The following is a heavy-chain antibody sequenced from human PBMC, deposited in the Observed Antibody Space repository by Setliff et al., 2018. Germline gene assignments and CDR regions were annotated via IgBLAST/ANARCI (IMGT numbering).Heavy chain of an antibody. CDR3: VRDTTSGWMLTN. Sequence: PGGSLRLSCTASGFMFNSYGMHWVRQAPGKGLEWISYLNNDGTTIYYADSVRGRFTISRDNARDSLYLQMNSLRAEDTAVYYCVRDTTSGWMLTNWGQGTLVTVSS. CDR2: LNNDGTTI. J-gene: IGHJ4*02. D-gene: IGHD6-25*01. CDR1: GFMFNSYG. V-gene: IGHV3-48*04.